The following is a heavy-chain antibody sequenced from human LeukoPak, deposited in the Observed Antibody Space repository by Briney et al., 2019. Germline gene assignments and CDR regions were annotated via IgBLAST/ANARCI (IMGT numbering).Heavy chain of an antibody. CDR2: FDPEDGET. J-gene: IGHJ4*02. Sequence: ASVKVSCKVSGYTLTELPMHWVRQAPGKGLEWMGGFDPEDGETIYVQKFQGRVTMTEDTSTDTAYMELSSLRSEGTAVYYCATTNLRFLEWLPPDYWGQGTLVTVSS. D-gene: IGHD3-3*01. CDR3: ATTNLRFLEWLPPDY. V-gene: IGHV1-24*01. CDR1: GYTLTELP.